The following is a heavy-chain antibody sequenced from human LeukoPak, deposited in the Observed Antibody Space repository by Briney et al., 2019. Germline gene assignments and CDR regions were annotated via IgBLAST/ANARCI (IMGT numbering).Heavy chain of an antibody. J-gene: IGHJ4*02. CDR2: INSNGDST. V-gene: IGHV3-64D*06. D-gene: IGHD6-13*01. CDR3: VKVASSPGPFDY. Sequence: PGGSLRLSCSASGFTFRSYALYWVRQAPGKGLEYVSAINSNGDSTFYADSVKGRFTISRDNSKNTLFLQMTSLRVEDTAVYYCVKVASSPGPFDYWGQGTLVTVSS. CDR1: GFTFRSYA.